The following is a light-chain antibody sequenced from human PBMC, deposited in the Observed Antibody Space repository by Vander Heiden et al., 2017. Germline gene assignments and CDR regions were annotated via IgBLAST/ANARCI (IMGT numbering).Light chain of an antibody. J-gene: IGKJ4*01. V-gene: IGKV1-39*01. CDR1: QSIGVY. CDR3: QQTYTTPQT. Sequence: DIQTTQSPSSLSASLGYRVTLTCRTSQSIGVYLNWYQQKPGTAPNLLIYIASSLQTGVPPRFSGSGSGIDFTLTISSLQPEDSATYYCQQTYTTPQTFGGGTKVEIK. CDR2: IAS.